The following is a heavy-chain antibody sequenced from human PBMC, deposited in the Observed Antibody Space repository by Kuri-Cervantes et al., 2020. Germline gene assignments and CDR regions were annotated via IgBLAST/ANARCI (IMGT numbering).Heavy chain of an antibody. J-gene: IGHJ4*02. CDR3: AKDYYDSSGYYYTGGYDY. CDR1: GFTFDDYG. V-gene: IGHV3-20*04. D-gene: IGHD3-22*01. CDR2: INWNGDST. Sequence: GESLKISCAASGFTFDDYGMSWVRQAPGKGLEWVSGINWNGDSTGYADSVKGRFTISRDNAKNSLYLQMNSLRTEDTALYYCAKDYYDSSGYYYTGGYDYWGQGTLVTVSS.